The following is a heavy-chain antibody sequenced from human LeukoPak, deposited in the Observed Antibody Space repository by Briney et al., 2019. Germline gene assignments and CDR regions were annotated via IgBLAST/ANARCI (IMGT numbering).Heavy chain of an antibody. V-gene: IGHV3-53*01. J-gene: IGHJ4*02. Sequence: GSLRLSCSASGFTVIINYMSWVRQAPGKGLEWVSVIYSGGSTYYADSVKGRFTISRDNSKNTLYLQMNSLRAEDTAVYYCARAVYYYDSSGQYEGVFDYWGQGTLVTVSS. CDR2: IYSGGST. CDR1: GFTVIINY. CDR3: ARAVYYYDSSGQYEGVFDY. D-gene: IGHD3-22*01.